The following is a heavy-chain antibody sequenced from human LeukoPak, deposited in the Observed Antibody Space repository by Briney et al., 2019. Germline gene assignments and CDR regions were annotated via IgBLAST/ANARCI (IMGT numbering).Heavy chain of an antibody. D-gene: IGHD3-9*01. CDR3: ARDAPVLRYFDWLENWFDP. J-gene: IGHJ5*02. CDR1: GFTFSSYS. V-gene: IGHV3-21*01. Sequence: GGSLRLSCAASGFTFSSYSRNWVRQAPGKGLELVSSISSSSSYRYYADSVKGRFTISRDNAKNSLYLQMNSLRAEDTAVYYCARDAPVLRYFDWLENWFDPWGQGTLVTVSS. CDR2: ISSSSSYR.